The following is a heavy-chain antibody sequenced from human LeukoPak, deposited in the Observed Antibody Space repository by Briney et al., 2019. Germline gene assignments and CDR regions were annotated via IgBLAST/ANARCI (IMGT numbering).Heavy chain of an antibody. V-gene: IGHV3-7*01. CDR1: GFIFSNDW. D-gene: IGHD6-25*01. CDR2: INQNGGVT. J-gene: IGHJ4*02. CDR3: ASTDDAAAGPN. Sequence: GGSLRLSCAVSGFIFSNDWMTWVRQAPGKGLEWVANINQNGGVTFYADPVKGRFTISRDNAKNSLYLQMNTLSVEDTAVYYCASTDDAAAGPNWGQGTLVTVSS.